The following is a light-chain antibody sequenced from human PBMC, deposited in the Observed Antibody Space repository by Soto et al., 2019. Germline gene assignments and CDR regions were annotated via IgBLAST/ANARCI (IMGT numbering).Light chain of an antibody. Sequence: QSVLTQPPSVSVAPGQKVTISCSGGGSNIGNNYVSWYQQLPGTAPKLLIYDNNRRPSGIPDRFSGSKSGTSATLGITGLQTGDEADYYCGTWDNSLSAYVFGTGTKLTVL. V-gene: IGLV1-51*01. CDR1: GSNIGNNY. CDR3: GTWDNSLSAYV. J-gene: IGLJ1*01. CDR2: DNN.